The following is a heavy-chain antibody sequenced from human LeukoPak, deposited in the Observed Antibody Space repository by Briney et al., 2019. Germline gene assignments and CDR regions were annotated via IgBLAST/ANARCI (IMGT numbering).Heavy chain of an antibody. CDR3: ARALIVRFSDMNWFDP. V-gene: IGHV1-8*01. J-gene: IGHJ5*02. CDR1: GYTFTSYD. CDR2: MNPNSGNT. D-gene: IGHD3-3*01. Sequence: ASVKVSCKASGYTFTSYDINWVRQATGQGLEWMGWMNPNSGNTGYAQKFQGRVTMTRNTSISTAYMELSSLRSEDTAVYYCARALIVRFSDMNWFDPWGQGTLVTVSS.